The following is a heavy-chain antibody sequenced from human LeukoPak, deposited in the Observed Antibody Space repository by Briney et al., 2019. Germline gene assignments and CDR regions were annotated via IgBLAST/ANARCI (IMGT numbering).Heavy chain of an antibody. CDR2: IYYSGST. CDR1: GGSISSSSYY. D-gene: IGHD3-10*01. J-gene: IGHJ4*02. CDR3: ARDSGGYYYGSGSYPLDY. Sequence: SETLSLTCTVSGGSISSSSYYWGWIRQPPGRGLEGIGSIYYSGSTYHNPSLKSRVTISVDTSKNQFSLKMSSVTAADTAVYYCARDSGGYYYGSGSYPLDYWGQGTLVTVSS. V-gene: IGHV4-39*07.